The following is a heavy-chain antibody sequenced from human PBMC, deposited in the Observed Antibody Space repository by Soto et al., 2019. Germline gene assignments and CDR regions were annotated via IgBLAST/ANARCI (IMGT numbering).Heavy chain of an antibody. V-gene: IGHV3-33*01. J-gene: IGHJ5*02. D-gene: IGHD6-13*01. CDR2: IWYDGSNK. CDR3: ARDRIAADGTDLFNWFDP. Sequence: QVQLVESGGGVVQPGRSLRLSCAASGFTLSSYGMHWVRQAPGKGLEWVAVIWYDGSNKYYADSVKGRLTISRDNSKNTLYLQMNSLRDEDTAVYYCARDRIAADGTDLFNWFDPWGQGTLVTVSS. CDR1: GFTLSSYG.